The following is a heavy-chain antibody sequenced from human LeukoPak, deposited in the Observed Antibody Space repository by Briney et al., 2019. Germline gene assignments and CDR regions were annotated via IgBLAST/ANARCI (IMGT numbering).Heavy chain of an antibody. V-gene: IGHV3-48*03. J-gene: IGHJ4*02. CDR1: GFTFSSYE. D-gene: IGHD2-15*01. CDR3: ARGPVVVVAAEYYFDY. CDR2: ISSSGSTI. Sequence: PGGSLRLSCAASGFTFSSYEMNWVRQAPGKGLEWVSYISSSGSTIYYAGSVKGRFTISRDNAKNSLYLQMNSLRAEDTAVYYCARGPVVVVAAEYYFDYWGQGTLVTASS.